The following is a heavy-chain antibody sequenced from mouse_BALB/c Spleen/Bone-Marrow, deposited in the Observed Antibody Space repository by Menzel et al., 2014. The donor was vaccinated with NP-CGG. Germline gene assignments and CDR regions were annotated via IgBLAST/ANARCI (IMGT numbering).Heavy chain of an antibody. CDR3: ARDYYGSSYWYFDV. CDR1: GFTFXDFY. CDR2: SGNKANDYTT. D-gene: IGHD1-1*01. V-gene: IGHV7-1*02. J-gene: IGHJ1*01. Sequence: DVKLVESGGGLVQPGGSLRLSCATSGFTFXDFYMEWVRQPPGKRLEWIAASGNKANDYTTEYSASVKGRFIVSRDTSQSILYLQMNAPRAEDTAIYYCARDYYGSSYWYFDVWGAGTTVTVSS.